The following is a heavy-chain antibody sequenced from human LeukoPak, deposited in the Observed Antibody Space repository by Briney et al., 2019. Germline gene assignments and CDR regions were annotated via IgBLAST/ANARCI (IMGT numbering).Heavy chain of an antibody. J-gene: IGHJ6*02. CDR3: ARAGPIQLWSSLYYYYGMDV. V-gene: IGHV1-69*01. CDR1: GGTFSSYA. CDR2: IIPIFGTA. D-gene: IGHD5-18*01. Sequence: ASVKVSCKASGGTFSSYAISWVRQAPGQGLEWMGGIIPIFGTANYAQKFQGRVTITADESTSTAYMELSSLRSEDTAVYYCARAGPIQLWSSLYYYYGMDVWGQGTTVTVSS.